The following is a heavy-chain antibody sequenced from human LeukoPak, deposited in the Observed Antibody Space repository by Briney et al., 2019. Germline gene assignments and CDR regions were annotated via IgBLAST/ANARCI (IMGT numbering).Heavy chain of an antibody. J-gene: IGHJ5*02. CDR3: ARGIASGIDFSDP. Sequence: GGSLRLSCAASGFTFSVYWMTWVRQAPGKGLEWVANIREDGSEQYYVDSVRGRFTISRDNAKNSLYLQMNSLRAEDTAVYYCARGIASGIDFSDPWGQGTLVTVSS. CDR1: GFTFSVYW. D-gene: IGHD6-13*01. V-gene: IGHV3-7*01. CDR2: IREDGSEQ.